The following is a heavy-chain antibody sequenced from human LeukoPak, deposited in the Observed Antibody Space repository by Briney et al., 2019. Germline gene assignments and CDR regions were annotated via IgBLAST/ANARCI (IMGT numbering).Heavy chain of an antibody. CDR2: IRYDGSNK. J-gene: IGHJ5*02. CDR1: GFTFSSYA. D-gene: IGHD4-17*01. Sequence: GGSLRLSCAASGFTFSSYAMHWVRQALGKGLEWVAFIRYDGSNKYYADSVKGRFTISRDNSKNTLYLQMNSLRAEDTAVYYCTRDTGTTGEVKFDPWGQGTLVTVSS. CDR3: TRDTGTTGEVKFDP. V-gene: IGHV3-30*02.